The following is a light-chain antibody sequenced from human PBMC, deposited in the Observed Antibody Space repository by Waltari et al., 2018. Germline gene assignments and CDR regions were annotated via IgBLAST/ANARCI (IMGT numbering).Light chain of an antibody. Sequence: EIVLTQSPGTLSLSPAERATLSCRASQSVSSTYLAWYQQKPGQAPRLLIYGVSSRATGIPDRFSGSGSGTEFTLTISRLEPEDFAVYYCQQYSSSPWTFGQGTNVEIK. CDR2: GVS. J-gene: IGKJ1*01. CDR1: QSVSSTY. CDR3: QQYSSSPWT. V-gene: IGKV3-20*01.